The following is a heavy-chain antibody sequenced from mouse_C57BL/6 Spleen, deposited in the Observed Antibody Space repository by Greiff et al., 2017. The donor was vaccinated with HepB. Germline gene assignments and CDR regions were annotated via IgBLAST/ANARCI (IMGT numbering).Heavy chain of an antibody. CDR2: IDPSDSYT. CDR3: ARLYRGDY. V-gene: IGHV1-69*01. J-gene: IGHJ4*01. Sequence: VQLQQPGAELVMPGASVKLSCKASGYTFTSYWMHWVEQRPGKGLEWIGEIDPSDSYTNYNQKFKGKSTLTVDKSTSTAYMQLSSLTSEDSAVYYCARLYRGDYWGQGTSVTVSS. D-gene: IGHD2-14*01. CDR1: GYTFTSYW.